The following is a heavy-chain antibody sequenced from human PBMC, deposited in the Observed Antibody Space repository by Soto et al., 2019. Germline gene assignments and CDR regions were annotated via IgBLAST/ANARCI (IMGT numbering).Heavy chain of an antibody. CDR2: IAPSDSYT. CDR3: ARLQVGATSDY. V-gene: IGHV5-10-1*01. CDR1: GYSFAGHW. Sequence: LRISGQGSGYSFAGHWSSWVRQMPGQGLEWMGRIAPSDSYTNYSPSFEGHVTMSADTSVNTAYLQWRGLRASDTAIYFCARLQVGATSDYWGQGTLVTVSS. D-gene: IGHD1-26*01. J-gene: IGHJ4*02.